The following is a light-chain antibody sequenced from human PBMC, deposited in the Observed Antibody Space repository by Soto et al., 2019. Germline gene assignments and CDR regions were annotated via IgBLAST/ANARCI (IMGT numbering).Light chain of an antibody. V-gene: IGKV3D-11*01. J-gene: IGKJ5*01. CDR1: QDIRSS. Sequence: EIVMTQSPATLSVSPGERVTLSCRASQDIRSSLAWYQQKPGQAPRLLIYDASNRATGIPARFSGSGSGTDFTLTISSLEPEDFALYYCQQRSDWPTFGQGTRLEIK. CDR2: DAS. CDR3: QQRSDWPT.